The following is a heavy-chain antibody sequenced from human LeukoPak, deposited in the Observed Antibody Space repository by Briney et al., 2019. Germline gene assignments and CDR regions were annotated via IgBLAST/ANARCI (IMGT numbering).Heavy chain of an antibody. Sequence: GRSLRLSCAASGFTFSSYGMHWVRQAPGKGLEWVAVISYDGSNKYYADSVKGRFTISRDNSKNTLYLQMDSLRAEDTAVYYCAKDSYYYGSGSYFDYWGQGTLVTVSS. CDR1: GFTFSSYG. J-gene: IGHJ4*02. V-gene: IGHV3-30*18. CDR2: ISYDGSNK. CDR3: AKDSYYYGSGSYFDY. D-gene: IGHD3-10*01.